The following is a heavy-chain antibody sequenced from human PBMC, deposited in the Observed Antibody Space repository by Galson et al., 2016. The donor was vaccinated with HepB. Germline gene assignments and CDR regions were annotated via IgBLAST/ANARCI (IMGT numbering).Heavy chain of an antibody. CDR1: AFTFTNSI. D-gene: IGHD2-15*01. J-gene: IGHJ4*02. V-gene: IGHV1-58*01. Sequence: SVKVSCKASAFTFTNSIVQWVRQARGQRLEWIGWIVVGSGNTNYAQTFQERVTLTRDMSTSTAYMELSSLRSEDPAVYYCAADWVAGCSGGTCYPKYYFDSWGQGTLITVSS. CDR3: AADWVAGCSGGTCYPKYYFDS. CDR2: IVVGSGNT.